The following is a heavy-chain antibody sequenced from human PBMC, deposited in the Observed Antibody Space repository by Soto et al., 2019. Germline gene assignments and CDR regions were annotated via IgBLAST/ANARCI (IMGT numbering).Heavy chain of an antibody. CDR2: ISGNGGST. J-gene: IGHJ6*02. Sequence: GGSLRLSCAASGFTFSSYAMSWVRQAPGKGLEWVSAISGNGGSTYYADSVKGRFTISRDNSKNTLYLQMNSLRAEDTAVYYCAVISRNYYYYGMDVWGQGTTVTVSS. CDR1: GFTFSSYA. CDR3: AVISRNYYYYGMDV. V-gene: IGHV3-23*01.